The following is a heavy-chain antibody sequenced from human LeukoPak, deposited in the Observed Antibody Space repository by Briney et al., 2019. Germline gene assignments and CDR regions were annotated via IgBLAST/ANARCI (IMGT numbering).Heavy chain of an antibody. D-gene: IGHD1-20*01. Sequence: SETLSLTCAVSGYSITSPYHWGWIRQPPGKGLEWIGTISHTGSAYYNTSLKSRVTMSVDTSKSQFSLKLSSVTAADMALYYCARQSVTGNNGRGFFDYWGQGTLVTVSS. CDR1: GYSITSPYH. V-gene: IGHV4-38-2*01. CDR2: ISHTGSA. CDR3: ARQSVTGNNGRGFFDY. J-gene: IGHJ4*02.